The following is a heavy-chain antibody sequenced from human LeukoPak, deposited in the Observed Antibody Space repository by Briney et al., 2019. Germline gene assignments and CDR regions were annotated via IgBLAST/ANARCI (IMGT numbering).Heavy chain of an antibody. V-gene: IGHV1-69*04. CDR1: GGTFSSYA. CDR3: ARGSIVGATWAFDI. Sequence: SVKVSCKASGGTFSSYAISWVRQAPGQGLEWMGRIIPILGIANYAQKFQGRVTITADKSTSTAYMELSGLRSEDTAVYYCARGSIVGATWAFDIWGQGTMVTVSS. D-gene: IGHD1-26*01. J-gene: IGHJ3*02. CDR2: IIPILGIA.